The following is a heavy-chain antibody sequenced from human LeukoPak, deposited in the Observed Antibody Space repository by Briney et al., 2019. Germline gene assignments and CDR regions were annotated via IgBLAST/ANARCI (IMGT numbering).Heavy chain of an antibody. CDR1: GFTFSSYG. CDR2: ISYDGRNK. CDR3: ATYSSSNGREFQY. J-gene: IGHJ1*01. D-gene: IGHD2-2*01. Sequence: GGSLRLSCAASGFTFSSYGMHWVRQAPGKGLEWVAVISYDGRNKYYADSVKGRFTISRDNSKNTLYLQMNSLRAEDTAVYYCATYSSSNGREFQYWGQGTLVTVSS. V-gene: IGHV3-30*03.